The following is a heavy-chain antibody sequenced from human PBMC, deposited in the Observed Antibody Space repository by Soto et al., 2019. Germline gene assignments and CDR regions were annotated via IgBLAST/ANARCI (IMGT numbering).Heavy chain of an antibody. V-gene: IGHV1-8*01. CDR2: MRPNSGNT. CDR3: AREIVTIYDHGMDV. CDR1: GYTFTSYD. Sequence: ASVKVSCKASGYTFTSYDINWVRQATGQGLEWMGWMRPNSGNTGYAQKYQGRVNMTRNTSISIVYMELNSLRDDDTVVYYCAREIVTIYDHGMDVWGQGTTVTVSS. J-gene: IGHJ6*02. D-gene: IGHD3-3*01.